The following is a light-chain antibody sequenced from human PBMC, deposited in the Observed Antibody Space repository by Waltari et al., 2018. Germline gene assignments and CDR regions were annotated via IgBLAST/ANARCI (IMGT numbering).Light chain of an antibody. J-gene: IGLJ3*02. Sequence: QPALTQTAAVSGSPGQSITISCSGTISDIGKYNLVSWYQQHPGKAPTLILYDVSKPPSGVSNRFSGSKSGNTAFLTISGLQTADEADYYCCSYAGSAISVFGGGTKLTVL. CDR2: DVS. V-gene: IGLV2-23*02. CDR1: ISDIGKYNL. CDR3: CSYAGSAISV.